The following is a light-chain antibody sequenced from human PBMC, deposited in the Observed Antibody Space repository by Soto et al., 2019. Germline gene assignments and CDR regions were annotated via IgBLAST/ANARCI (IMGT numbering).Light chain of an antibody. CDR3: QQYESYSIA. CDR2: KAS. J-gene: IGKJ5*01. Sequence: DIQMTQSPSTLSASVGDRVTITCRASQSSSWLAWYQQKPGKAPKLLIYKASSLESGVPSRFSGSGSGTEFTLTISSLHPDDFATYYCQQYESYSIAFGQGTRLEIK. V-gene: IGKV1-5*03. CDR1: QSSSW.